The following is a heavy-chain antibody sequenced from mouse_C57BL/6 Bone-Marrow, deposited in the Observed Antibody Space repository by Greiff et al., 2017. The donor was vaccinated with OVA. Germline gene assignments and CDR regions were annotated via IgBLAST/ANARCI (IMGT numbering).Heavy chain of an antibody. CDR1: GFTFSSYA. J-gene: IGHJ1*03. V-gene: IGHV5-9-1*02. D-gene: IGHD1-1*01. Sequence: EVKLVESGEGLVKPGGSLKLSCAASGFTFSSYAMSWVRQTPEKRLEWVAYISSGGDYIYYADTVKGRFTISIDNARNTLYLQMSSLKSEDTAMYYCTRDTTVIPWYFDVWGTGTTVTVSS. CDR2: ISSGGDYI. CDR3: TRDTTVIPWYFDV.